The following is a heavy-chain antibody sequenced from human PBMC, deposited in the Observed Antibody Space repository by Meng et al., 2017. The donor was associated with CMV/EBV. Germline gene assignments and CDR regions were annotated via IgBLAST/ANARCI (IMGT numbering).Heavy chain of an antibody. CDR1: GYSISSGYY. J-gene: IGHJ6*02. CDR2: IYHSGST. CDR3: ARDAGYYGMDV. V-gene: IGHV4-38-2*02. Sequence: SETLSLTCTVSGYSISSGYYWGWIRQPPGKGLEWIGSIYHSGSTYYNPSLKSRVTISVDTSKNQFSLKLSSVTAADTAVYYCARDAGYYGMDVWGQGTTVTVSS.